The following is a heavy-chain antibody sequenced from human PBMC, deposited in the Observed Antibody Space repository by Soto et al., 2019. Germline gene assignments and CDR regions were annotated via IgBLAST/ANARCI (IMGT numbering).Heavy chain of an antibody. CDR1: GFTFSDYY. V-gene: IGHV3-11*01. CDR2: ISSSGSTI. CDR3: ARLAPQNAPDDAFDI. Sequence: GSLRLSCAASGFTFSDYYMSWIRQAPGKGLEWVSYISSSGSTIYYADSVKGRFTISRDNAKNSLYLQMNSLRAEDTAVYYCARLAPQNAPDDAFDIWGQGTMVTVSS. D-gene: IGHD2-2*01. J-gene: IGHJ3*02.